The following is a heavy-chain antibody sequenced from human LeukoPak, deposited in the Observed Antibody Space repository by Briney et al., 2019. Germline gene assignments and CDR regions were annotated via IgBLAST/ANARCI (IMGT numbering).Heavy chain of an antibody. V-gene: IGHV1-18*01. CDR2: ISAYNGNT. J-gene: IGHJ6*02. D-gene: IGHD4-17*01. CDR1: GYTFTSYG. CDR3: ARGGDARHRDYWDYWEPRSLYYYGMDV. Sequence: GASVKVSCKASGYTFTSYGISWVRQAPGQGLEWMGWISAYNGNTNYAQKLQGRVTMTTDTSTSTAYMELRSLRSDDTAVYYCARGGDARHRDYWDYWEPRSLYYYGMDVWGQGTTVTVSS.